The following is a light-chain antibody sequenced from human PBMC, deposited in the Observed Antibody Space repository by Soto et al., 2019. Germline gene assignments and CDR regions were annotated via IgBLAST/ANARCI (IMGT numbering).Light chain of an antibody. CDR2: GAS. CDR1: QGIRND. CDR3: LQDFTFPYT. J-gene: IGKJ2*01. Sequence: AIQMTQSPSSLSASVGDRVTVTCRASQGIRNDLAWYQQKPGKAPKLLIYGASTLQSGVPSRFSGNGSGTDFTFTISSLQPEDFATYYCLQDFTFPYTFGQGTKVEIK. V-gene: IGKV1-6*01.